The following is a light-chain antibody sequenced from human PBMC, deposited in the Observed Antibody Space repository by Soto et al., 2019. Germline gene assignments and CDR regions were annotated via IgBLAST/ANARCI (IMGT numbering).Light chain of an antibody. CDR3: QQRSNWTIT. J-gene: IGKJ5*01. Sequence: EIVLTQSPATLSLSPGERATLSCRASQSVSSYLAWYQQKPGQAPGLLIYDASNRATGIPARFSGSGSGTDFTLTISSLETEDGTVYYCQQRSNWTITFGQGTRLEIK. CDR1: QSVSSY. V-gene: IGKV3-11*01. CDR2: DAS.